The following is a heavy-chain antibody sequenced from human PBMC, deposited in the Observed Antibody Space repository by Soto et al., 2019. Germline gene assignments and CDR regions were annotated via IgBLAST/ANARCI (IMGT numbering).Heavy chain of an antibody. V-gene: IGHV3-33*01. J-gene: IGHJ4*02. Sequence: PGGSLRLSCAASGFTFRTYGMHWVRQAPGKGLEWVAIFWYDGSNKYYAESVKGRFTISRDNSKNTLYLQMNSLRAEDTAMYYCARVLHFDSSGYSVWGQGTLVTVSS. CDR3: ARVLHFDSSGYSV. CDR1: GFTFRTYG. CDR2: FWYDGSNK. D-gene: IGHD3-22*01.